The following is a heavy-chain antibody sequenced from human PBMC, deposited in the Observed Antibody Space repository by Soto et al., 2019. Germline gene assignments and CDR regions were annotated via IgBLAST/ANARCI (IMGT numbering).Heavy chain of an antibody. J-gene: IGHJ3*02. V-gene: IGHV1-69*13. CDR3: ARDGSVHTFDI. CDR2: IIPIFGTA. Sequence: ASVKVSCKASGGTLSSYAISWVRQAPGQGLEWMGRIIPIFGTANYAQKFQGRVTITADESTSTAYMELSSLRSEDTAVYYCARDGSVHTFDIWGQGTMVTVSS. CDR1: GGTLSSYA. D-gene: IGHD6-6*01.